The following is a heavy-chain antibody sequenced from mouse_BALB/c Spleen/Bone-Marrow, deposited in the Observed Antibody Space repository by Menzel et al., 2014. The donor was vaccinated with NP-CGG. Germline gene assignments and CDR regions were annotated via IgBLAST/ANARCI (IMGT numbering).Heavy chain of an antibody. CDR2: IRNKANGYTT. V-gene: IGHV7-3*02. J-gene: IGHJ2*01. D-gene: IGHD2-3*01. Sequence: EVNVVESGGGLVQPGGSLRLSCATSGFTFTDYYMSWVRQPPGKALGWLGFIRNKANGYTTEYSASVKGRFTISRDNSQSILYLQMNTLRAEDSATYYCARYDVYYYFDYWGQGTTLTVSS. CDR3: ARYDVYYYFDY. CDR1: GFTFTDYY.